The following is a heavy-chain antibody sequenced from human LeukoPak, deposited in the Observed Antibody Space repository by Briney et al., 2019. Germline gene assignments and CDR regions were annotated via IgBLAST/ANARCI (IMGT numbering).Heavy chain of an antibody. V-gene: IGHV3-23*01. CDR3: AKGRYCSSTNCYIDH. Sequence: GGSLRLSCAASGFTFSSYWMSWVRQAPGKGLEWVSSISASGSNTYYADSVKGRFTISRDSSKNTLYLEMNSLRAEDTAIYYCAKGRYCSSTNCYIDHWGQGTLVTVSS. CDR1: GFTFSSYW. J-gene: IGHJ4*02. D-gene: IGHD2-2*01. CDR2: ISASGSNT.